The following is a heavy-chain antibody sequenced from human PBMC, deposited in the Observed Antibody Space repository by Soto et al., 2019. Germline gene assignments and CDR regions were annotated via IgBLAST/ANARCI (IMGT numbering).Heavy chain of an antibody. CDR2: INHSGST. J-gene: IGHJ4*02. CDR3: AKNWNWGSLVH. V-gene: IGHV4-34*01. D-gene: IGHD7-27*01. CDR1: GGSFSGYD. Sequence: PSETLSLTCAVYGGSFSGYDWTWIRQPPGTGLEWIGEINHSGSTNYNPSLKSRVTISVDTSKNQFSLKLTSVTAADTAVYYCAKNWNWGSLVHWGQGTLVTVSS.